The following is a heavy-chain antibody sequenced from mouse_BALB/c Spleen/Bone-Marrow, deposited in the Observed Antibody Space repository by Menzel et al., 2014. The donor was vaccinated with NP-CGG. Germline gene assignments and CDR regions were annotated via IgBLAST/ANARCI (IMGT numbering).Heavy chain of an antibody. CDR3: ARNYRYAWFVY. D-gene: IGHD2-14*01. V-gene: IGHV1S56*01. Sequence: QVQLQQSGAELVKPGASVKLSCKASGYTFTTYDINWVRQRPEQGLEWIGWIFPGDGTTKYNEKFKGKATLTTDKSSSTAYIQFSRLTSEVSAVYFGARNYRYAWFVYWGQGTLVTVSA. J-gene: IGHJ3*01. CDR1: GYTFTTYD. CDR2: IFPGDGTT.